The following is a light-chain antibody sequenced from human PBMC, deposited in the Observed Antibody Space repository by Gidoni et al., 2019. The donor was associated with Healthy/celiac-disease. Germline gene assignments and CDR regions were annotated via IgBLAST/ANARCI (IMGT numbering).Light chain of an antibody. CDR2: QDS. J-gene: IGLJ3*02. CDR3: QAWDSSCWV. CDR1: KLGDKY. V-gene: IGLV3-1*01. Sequence: SYELTQPPSVSVSPGQTASITCSGAKLGDKYACWYQQKPGQSPVLVIYQDSKRPSGIPERFSGSNSGNTATLTISGTQAMDEADYYCQAWDSSCWVFGGGTKLTAL.